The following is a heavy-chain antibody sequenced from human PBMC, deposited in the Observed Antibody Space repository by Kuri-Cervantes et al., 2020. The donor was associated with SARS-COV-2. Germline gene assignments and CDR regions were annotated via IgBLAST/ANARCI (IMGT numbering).Heavy chain of an antibody. CDR2: IYYSGST. D-gene: IGHD5-18*01. V-gene: IGHV4-39*01. Sequence: GSLRLSCTVSGGSISSSSYYWGWIRQPPGKGLEWIGRIYYSGSTYYNPSLKSRVTISVDTSKNQFSLKLSSVTAADTAVYYCARATWIQLYHAFDIWGQGTMVTVSS. CDR3: ARATWIQLYHAFDI. CDR1: GGSISSSSYY. J-gene: IGHJ3*02.